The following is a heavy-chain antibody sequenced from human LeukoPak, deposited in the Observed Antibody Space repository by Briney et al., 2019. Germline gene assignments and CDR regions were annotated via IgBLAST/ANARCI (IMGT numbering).Heavy chain of an antibody. CDR3: ARSAEVVVAMVRGVIPFDY. J-gene: IGHJ4*02. CDR2: IIPIFGTA. CDR1: GGTFSSFA. D-gene: IGHD3-10*01. V-gene: IGHV1-69*13. Sequence: SVKVSCKASGGTFSSFAISWVRQAPGQGLEWMGGIIPIFGTANYAQKFQGRVTITADESTSTAYMELSSLRSEDTAVYYCARSAEVVVAMVRGVIPFDYWGQGTLVTVSS.